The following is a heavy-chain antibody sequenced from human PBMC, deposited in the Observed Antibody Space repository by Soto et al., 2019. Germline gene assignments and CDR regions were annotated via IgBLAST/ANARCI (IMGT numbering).Heavy chain of an antibody. J-gene: IGHJ5*02. D-gene: IGHD2-15*01. CDR1: GGCLSGYY. Sequence: ETLSLTCAGYGGCLSGYYWSWIRQPPGKGLEWIGEINRSGSTNYNPSLKSRVTISVDTSKNQFSLKLSSVTAADTAVYYCARGWVAGYCSGGSCYMRWFDPWGQGTLVTVSS. CDR2: INRSGST. CDR3: ARGWVAGYCSGGSCYMRWFDP. V-gene: IGHV4-34*01.